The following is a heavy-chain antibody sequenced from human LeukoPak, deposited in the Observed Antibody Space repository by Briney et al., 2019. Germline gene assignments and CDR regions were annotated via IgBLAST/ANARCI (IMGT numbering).Heavy chain of an antibody. J-gene: IGHJ4*02. CDR2: ISSSSGYI. CDR1: GFTFSSYS. Sequence: GGSLRLSCAASGFTFSSYSMNWVRQAPGKGLEWVSSISSSSGYIYYADSVKGRFTISRDNAKNLLYLQMNSLRAEDTAVYYCARDRHFDYWGQGTLVTVSS. CDR3: ARDRHFDY. V-gene: IGHV3-21*01.